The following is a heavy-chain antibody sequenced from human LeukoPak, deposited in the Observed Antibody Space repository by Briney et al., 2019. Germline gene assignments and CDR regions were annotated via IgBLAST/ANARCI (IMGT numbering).Heavy chain of an antibody. CDR2: IIPIFGTA. CDR3: ARELGGYSYGHFDY. V-gene: IGHV1-69*05. J-gene: IGHJ4*02. D-gene: IGHD5-18*01. CDR1: GGTFGSYA. Sequence: SVKVSCKASGGTFGSYAISWVRQAPGQGLEWMGGIIPIFGTANYAQKFQGRVTITTDESTSTAYMELSSLRSEDTAVYYCARELGGYSYGHFDYWGQGTLVTVSS.